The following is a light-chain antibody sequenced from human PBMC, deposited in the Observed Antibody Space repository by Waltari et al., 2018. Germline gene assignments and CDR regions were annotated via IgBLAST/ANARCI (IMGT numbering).Light chain of an antibody. J-gene: IGLJ2*01. CDR3: QVWDSSSDQDVV. CDR1: NIGSKS. Sequence: SYVLTQPPSVSVAPGKTARITCGGNNIGSKSVHWYQQKPGQAPVLVIYYDSDWPSGIPERCSGANAGNTATLTISRVEAGDVADYYCQVWDSSSDQDVVFGGGTKLTVL. CDR2: YDS. V-gene: IGLV3-21*04.